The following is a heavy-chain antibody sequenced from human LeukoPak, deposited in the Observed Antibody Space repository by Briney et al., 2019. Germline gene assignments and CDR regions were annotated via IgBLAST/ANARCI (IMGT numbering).Heavy chain of an antibody. CDR3: ARTPNYYYGSGNYYND. CDR1: GFTVSGNY. J-gene: IGHJ4*02. D-gene: IGHD3-10*01. CDR2: IYSAGTT. V-gene: IGHV3-53*01. Sequence: GGSLRLSCAASGFTVSGNYMSWVRQAPGKGLECISVIYSAGTTNYADSVKGRFTISRDISKNTVYLQTNSLRAEDTAVYYCARTPNYYYGSGNYYNDWGQGTLVTVSS.